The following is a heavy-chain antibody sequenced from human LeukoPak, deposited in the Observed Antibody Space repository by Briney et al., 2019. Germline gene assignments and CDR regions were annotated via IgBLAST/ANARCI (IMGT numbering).Heavy chain of an antibody. Sequence: ASVKVSCKASGYTFTSYDINWVRQATGQGLEWMGWMNPNSGNTGYAQKFQGRVTITRNTSISTAYMELSSLSSEDTAVYYGARGRKGCSSTSCYTSWFDPWGQGTLVTVSS. J-gene: IGHJ5*02. V-gene: IGHV1-8*03. CDR2: MNPNSGNT. CDR1: GYTFTSYD. D-gene: IGHD2-2*02. CDR3: ARGRKGCSSTSCYTSWFDP.